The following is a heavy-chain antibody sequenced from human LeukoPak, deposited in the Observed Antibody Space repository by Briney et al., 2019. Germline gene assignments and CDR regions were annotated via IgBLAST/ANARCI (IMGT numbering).Heavy chain of an antibody. CDR1: GFSFGVHA. V-gene: IGHV3-23*01. Sequence: GGSLRLSCAASGFSFGVHAMTWVRQAPGKGPEWVATIGGPAETFYADSVKGRFIISRDNSRNSLYLQMNSLRAEDSALYYCAKDWTSHNGVYDCLDFWGQGIQVTVSS. J-gene: IGHJ4*02. CDR3: AKDWTSHNGVYDCLDF. CDR2: IGGPAET. D-gene: IGHD3-16*01.